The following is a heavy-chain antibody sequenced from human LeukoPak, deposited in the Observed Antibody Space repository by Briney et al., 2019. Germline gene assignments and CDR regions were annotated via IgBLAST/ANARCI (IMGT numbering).Heavy chain of an antibody. V-gene: IGHV1-69*05. J-gene: IGHJ5*02. CDR2: IIPIFGTA. CDR3: AADVIPGPKGFDP. Sequence: ASVKVSFKASGGTLSSYAISWVRQAPGQGLEWMGGIIPIFGTANYAQKFQGRVTITRDMSTSTAYMELNSLRSEDSAVYYCAADVIPGPKGFDPWGQGTLVTVSS. D-gene: IGHD2-21*01. CDR1: GGTLSSYA.